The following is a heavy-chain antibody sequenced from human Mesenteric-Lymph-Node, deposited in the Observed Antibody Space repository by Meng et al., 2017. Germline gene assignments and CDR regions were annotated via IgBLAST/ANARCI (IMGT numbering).Heavy chain of an antibody. V-gene: IGHV4-30-4*01. Sequence: QGQLQESGPGLVKPSQTLSLTCTGSGGSISSGDSYWSWIRQPPGKGLEWIGEINHSGSTNYNPSLKSRVTISVDTSKNQFSLKLSSVTAADTAVYYCARGFLSFVRVFDYWGQGTLVTVSS. CDR1: GGSISSGDSY. CDR3: ARGFLSFVRVFDY. D-gene: IGHD2/OR15-2a*01. J-gene: IGHJ4*02. CDR2: INHSGST.